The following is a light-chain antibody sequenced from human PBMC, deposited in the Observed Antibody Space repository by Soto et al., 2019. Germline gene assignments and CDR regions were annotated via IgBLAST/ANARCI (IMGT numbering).Light chain of an antibody. V-gene: IGKV1-5*03. Sequence: DIQLTQSPSTLSGSVGDRVTLPCRASQTISSWLAWYQQKPGKAPKLLIYKASTLKSGVPSRFSGSGSGTEFTLTISSLQPDDFATYYCQQYNTYSTFGQGTRLEIK. CDR1: QTISSW. J-gene: IGKJ5*01. CDR2: KAS. CDR3: QQYNTYST.